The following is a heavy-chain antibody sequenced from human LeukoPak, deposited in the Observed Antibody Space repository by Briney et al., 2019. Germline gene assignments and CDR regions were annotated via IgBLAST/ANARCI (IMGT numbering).Heavy chain of an antibody. V-gene: IGHV3-21*01. CDR2: ISSSSSYI. J-gene: IGHJ4*02. CDR3: ARAWYCTNGVCYRPYFDY. CDR1: GFTFSSYS. Sequence: GGSLRLSCAASGFTFSSYSMNWVRQAPGKGLEWVSSISSSSSYIYYAGSVKGRFTISRDNAKNSLYLQMNSLRAEDTAVYYCARAWYCTNGVCYRPYFDYWGQGTLVTVSS. D-gene: IGHD2-8*01.